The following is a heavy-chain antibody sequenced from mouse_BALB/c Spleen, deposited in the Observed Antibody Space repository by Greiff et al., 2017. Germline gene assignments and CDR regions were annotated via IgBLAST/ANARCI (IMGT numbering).Heavy chain of an antibody. Sequence: VQLQQSGAELVKPGASVKLSCTASGFNIKDTYMHWVKQRPEQGLEWIGRIDPANGNTKYDPKFQGKATITADTSSNTAYLQLSSLTSEDTAVYYCARSDDYDDAMDYWGQGTSVTVSS. J-gene: IGHJ4*01. CDR3: ARSDDYDDAMDY. V-gene: IGHV14-3*02. CDR2: IDPANGNT. CDR1: GFNIKDTY. D-gene: IGHD2-4*01.